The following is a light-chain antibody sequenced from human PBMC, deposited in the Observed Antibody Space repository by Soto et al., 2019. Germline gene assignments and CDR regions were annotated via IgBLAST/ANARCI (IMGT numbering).Light chain of an antibody. CDR1: QSVSSN. CDR3: QQYNNWPPFT. CDR2: GAS. J-gene: IGKJ3*01. V-gene: IGKV3-15*01. Sequence: EIVMTQSPATLSVSPGERATLSCRASQSVSSNLAWYQQKPGQAPRLLIYGASTRATGIPARFSGSGSGTEYTLTISSPQSEDFAVYYCQQYNNWPPFTFGPGTKVDI.